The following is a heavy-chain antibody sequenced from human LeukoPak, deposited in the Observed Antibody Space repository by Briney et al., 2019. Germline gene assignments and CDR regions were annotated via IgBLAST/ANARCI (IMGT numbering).Heavy chain of an antibody. D-gene: IGHD1-14*01. J-gene: IGHJ4*02. Sequence: SETLSLTCTVSGYSISSGYYWGWIRQPPGKGLEWIGDIFHSGNTYYNPSLKSRVTISVDTSKDQFSLKLRSVTAADTAVYYCARDSWPEVVRFDYWGQGTLVTVSS. V-gene: IGHV4-38-2*02. CDR2: IFHSGNT. CDR1: GYSISSGYY. CDR3: ARDSWPEVVRFDY.